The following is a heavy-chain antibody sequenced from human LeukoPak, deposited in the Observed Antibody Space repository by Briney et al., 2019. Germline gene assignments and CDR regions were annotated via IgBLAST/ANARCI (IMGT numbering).Heavy chain of an antibody. V-gene: IGHV4-61*02. Sequence: SETLSLTCTVSGGSISSVSYYWSWIRQPAGKGLEWIGRIYTSGSTNYNPSLKSRVTISVDTSKNQFSLKLSSVTAADTAVYYCARIYYYDSSGYYYAFDYWGQGTLVTVSS. CDR3: ARIYYYDSSGYYYAFDY. CDR2: IYTSGST. CDR1: GGSISSVSYY. D-gene: IGHD3-22*01. J-gene: IGHJ4*02.